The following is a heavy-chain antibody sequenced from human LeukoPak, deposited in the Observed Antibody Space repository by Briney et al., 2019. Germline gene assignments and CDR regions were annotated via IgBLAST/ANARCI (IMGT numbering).Heavy chain of an antibody. Sequence: ASVKVSCKASGHTFTSCDINWVRQAPGQGLEWMGWMNPNSGKTGYARKFQGRVTMTKNTSISTAYMEVSSLGYEDTAIYYCARGRPGLASAGTYDFWGQGTLITVSS. CDR3: ARGRPGLASAGTYDF. V-gene: IGHV1-8*01. D-gene: IGHD6-13*01. J-gene: IGHJ4*02. CDR2: MNPNSGKT. CDR1: GHTFTSCD.